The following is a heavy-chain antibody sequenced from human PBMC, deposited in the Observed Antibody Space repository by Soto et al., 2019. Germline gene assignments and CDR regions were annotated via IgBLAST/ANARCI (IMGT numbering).Heavy chain of an antibody. CDR3: ARDAPGVAPY. V-gene: IGHV4-31*03. CDR2: IHYRGTT. D-gene: IGHD2-15*01. J-gene: IGHJ4*02. Sequence: QVQLQESGPGLVKPSQTLSLTCTVSGGSIINGDTYLNWIRQHPEKGQEWMGYIHYRGTTNYNPALKSRILISIDTSKNQFSLRLTSVTAADTAVYYCARDAPGVAPYWGQGTLVTVSS. CDR1: GGSIINGDTY.